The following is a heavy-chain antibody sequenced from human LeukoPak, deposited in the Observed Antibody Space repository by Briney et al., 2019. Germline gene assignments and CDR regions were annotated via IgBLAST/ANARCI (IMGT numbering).Heavy chain of an antibody. CDR3: ANVDGASIGDFDY. CDR1: GFSFTTYA. Sequence: GGSLRLSCAASGFSFTTYAMTWVRQAPGEGLEWVSAITNSGAGTYYADSVKDRFTISRDNSKNTLYLQMNSLRDEDTATYYCANVDGASIGDFDYWGPRTLVTASS. J-gene: IGHJ4*02. D-gene: IGHD4-17*01. CDR2: ITNSGAGT. V-gene: IGHV3-23*01.